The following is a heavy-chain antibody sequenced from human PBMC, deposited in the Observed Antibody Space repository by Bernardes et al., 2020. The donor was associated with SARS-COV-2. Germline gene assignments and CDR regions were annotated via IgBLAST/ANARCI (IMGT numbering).Heavy chain of an antibody. D-gene: IGHD6-19*01. CDR2: IDSDGTST. CDR1: GFTFRNFW. Sequence: GSLRLSCAASGFTFRNFWMHWVRQVPGNGLVWVSRIDSDGTSTTYADSVKGRFTISRDNANNTLFLQMSSLRAEDTALYYCVRVNEVVAGRRSPGYWGRGTLVTVSS. CDR3: VRVNEVVAGRRSPGY. V-gene: IGHV3-74*01. J-gene: IGHJ4*02.